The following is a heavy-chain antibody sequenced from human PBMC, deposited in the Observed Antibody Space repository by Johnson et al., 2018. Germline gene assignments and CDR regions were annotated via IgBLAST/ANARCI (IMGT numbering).Heavy chain of an antibody. D-gene: IGHD4-17*01. Sequence: QVQLVESGGGVVQPGRSLRLSCAASGFTVSSNYMRRVRQAPGKGLEWVAVISYDGSNKYYADSVKGRFTLSRHNSKNALYLQRNSQRADDTAVYYCAKMGGDYVSYYYYCMDVWGRGTTVTVSS. CDR3: AKMGGDYVSYYYYCMDV. CDR1: GFTVSSNY. J-gene: IGHJ6*03. V-gene: IGHV3-30*18. CDR2: ISYDGSNK.